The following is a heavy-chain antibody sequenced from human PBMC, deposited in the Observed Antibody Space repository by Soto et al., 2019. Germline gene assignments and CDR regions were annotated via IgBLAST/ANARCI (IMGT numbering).Heavy chain of an antibody. J-gene: IGHJ6*02. CDR3: AKYYYDSSGYYSDYYYGMDV. V-gene: IGHV1-69*01. Sequence: QVQLVQSGAEVKKPGSSVKVSCKASGGTFSSYAISWVRQAPGQGLEWMGGIIPIFGTANYAQKFQGRVTITADESTSKAYMELSSLRSEDTAVYYCAKYYYDSSGYYSDYYYGMDVWGQGTTVTVSS. CDR1: GGTFSSYA. D-gene: IGHD3-22*01. CDR2: IIPIFGTA.